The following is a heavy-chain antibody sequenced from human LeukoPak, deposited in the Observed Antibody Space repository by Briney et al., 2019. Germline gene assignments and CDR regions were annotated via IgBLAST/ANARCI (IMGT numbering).Heavy chain of an antibody. J-gene: IGHJ4*02. Sequence: SVKVSCKASGGTFSSYAISWVRQAPGQGLEWMGGIIPIFGTANYAQKFQGRVTMTEDTSTDTAYMELSSLRSEDTAVYYCATVDCSGGSCYPTYFDYWGQGTLVTVSS. CDR2: IIPIFGTA. D-gene: IGHD2-15*01. CDR3: ATVDCSGGSCYPTYFDY. V-gene: IGHV1-69*06. CDR1: GGTFSSYA.